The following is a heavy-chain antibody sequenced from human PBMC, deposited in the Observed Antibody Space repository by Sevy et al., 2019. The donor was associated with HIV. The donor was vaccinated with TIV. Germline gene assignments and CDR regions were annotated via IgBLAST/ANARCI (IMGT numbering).Heavy chain of an antibody. CDR3: AREGGYTDQGMDV. CDR1: GFTLSSYT. CDR2: IDGSSSNR. Sequence: GGSLRLSCAASGFTLSSYTMNWVRQAPGKGLEWLSYIDGSSSNRYYAESVKGRFTVSRDNAKKSLYVQMNSLRGEDTAVYYCAREGGYTDQGMDVWGQGPTVTVSS. V-gene: IGHV3-48*01. J-gene: IGHJ6*02. D-gene: IGHD5-12*01.